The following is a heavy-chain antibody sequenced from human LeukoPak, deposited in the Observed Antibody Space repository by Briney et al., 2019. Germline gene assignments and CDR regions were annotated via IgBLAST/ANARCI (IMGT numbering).Heavy chain of an antibody. J-gene: IGHJ3*02. CDR2: IWYDGSNK. V-gene: IGHV3-33*01. CDR1: GFTFSSYG. Sequence: GRSLRLSCAASGFTFSSYGMHWVRQAPGKGLEWVAVIWYDGSNKYYADSVKGRFTISRDNSKNTLYLQMNSLRAEDTAVYYCATTTYDSSGYYSMGAFDIWGQGTMVTVSS. CDR3: ATTTYDSSGYYSMGAFDI. D-gene: IGHD3-22*01.